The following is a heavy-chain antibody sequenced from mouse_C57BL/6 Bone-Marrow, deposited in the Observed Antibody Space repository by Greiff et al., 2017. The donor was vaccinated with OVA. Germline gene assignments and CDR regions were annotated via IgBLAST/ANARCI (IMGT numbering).Heavy chain of an antibody. D-gene: IGHD4-1*01. CDR3: ARLTGNAMDY. CDR1: GFTFSSYA. V-gene: IGHV5-4*03. Sequence: EVKLVESGGGLVKPEGSLKLSCAASGFTFSSYAMSWVRQTPEKRLEWVATISNGGGSTYYPDTVKGRFTISRDNAKNTLYLQMSRLKSEDTAMYYCARLTGNAMDYWGQGTSVTVSS. J-gene: IGHJ4*01. CDR2: ISNGGGST.